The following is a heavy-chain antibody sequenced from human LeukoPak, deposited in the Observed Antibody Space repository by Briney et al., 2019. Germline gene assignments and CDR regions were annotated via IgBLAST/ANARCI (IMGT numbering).Heavy chain of an antibody. CDR3: ARGDRGDYFDY. CDR2: IYYSGST. D-gene: IGHD3-10*01. Sequence: SETLSLTCTVSGGSISSGDYYWSWIRQPPGKGLEWIGSIYYSGSTYYNPSLKSRVTISVDTSKNQFSLKLSSVTAADTAVYYCARGDRGDYFDYWGQGTLVTVSS. CDR1: GGSISSGDYY. J-gene: IGHJ4*02. V-gene: IGHV4-39*01.